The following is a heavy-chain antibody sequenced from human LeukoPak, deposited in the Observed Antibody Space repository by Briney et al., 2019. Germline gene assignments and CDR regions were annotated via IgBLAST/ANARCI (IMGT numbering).Heavy chain of an antibody. CDR1: GFSISSYA. Sequence: GGSLRLPCAASGFSISSYALHWVRQAPGKGLQYVSGISNGGSIDYANSVKGSFTISRDNSKNTLYLQLGSRRPDDMAVYYCSRDFSYGAGFDYWGQGILVTVSS. CDR3: SRDFSYGAGFDY. J-gene: IGHJ4*02. D-gene: IGHD5-18*01. V-gene: IGHV3-64*01. CDR2: ISNGGSI.